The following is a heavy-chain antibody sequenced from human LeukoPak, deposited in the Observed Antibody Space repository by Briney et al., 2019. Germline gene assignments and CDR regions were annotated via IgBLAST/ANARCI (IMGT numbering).Heavy chain of an antibody. Sequence: HPGGSLRLSCAASGFAFNSYAMSWVRQAPGQGLEWVSAISGSGGSTYYADSVKGRFTISRDNSKNTLYLQMNSLRAEDMAVYYCAKALGIAVVPVDYWDQGTLVTVSS. CDR2: ISGSGGST. CDR1: GFAFNSYA. V-gene: IGHV3-23*01. J-gene: IGHJ4*02. CDR3: AKALGIAVVPVDY. D-gene: IGHD2-2*01.